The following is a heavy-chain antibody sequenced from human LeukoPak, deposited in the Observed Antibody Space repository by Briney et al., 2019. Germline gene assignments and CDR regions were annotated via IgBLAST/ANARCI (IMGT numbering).Heavy chain of an antibody. CDR3: AVLYDSSGYVTRP. CDR2: IIPIFGTA. CDR1: GGTFSSYA. Sequence: ASVKVSCKASGGTFSSYATSWVRQAPGQGLEWMGGIIPIFGTANYAQKFQGRVTITADESTSTAYMELSSLRSEDTAVYYCAVLYDSSGYVTRPWGQGTLVTVSS. V-gene: IGHV1-69*13. D-gene: IGHD3-22*01. J-gene: IGHJ4*02.